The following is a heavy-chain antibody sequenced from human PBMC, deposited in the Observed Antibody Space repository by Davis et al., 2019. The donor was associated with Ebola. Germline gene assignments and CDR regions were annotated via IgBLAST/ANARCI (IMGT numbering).Heavy chain of an antibody. Sequence: SQTLSLTCAISGDSVSSKSSAWNWIRQSPSRGLEWLGRTFYRSKWNNDYAVSVKSRITVNPDTSKNQFSLHLNSVTPEDTAMYYCARLSSGRDDPGDSWGQGTLVTVSS. CDR1: GDSVSSKSSA. D-gene: IGHD6-19*01. CDR3: ARLSSGRDDPGDS. J-gene: IGHJ4*02. CDR2: TFYRSKWNN. V-gene: IGHV6-1*01.